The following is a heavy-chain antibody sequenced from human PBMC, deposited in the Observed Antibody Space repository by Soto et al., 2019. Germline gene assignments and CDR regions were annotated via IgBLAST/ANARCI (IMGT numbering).Heavy chain of an antibody. V-gene: IGHV3-23*01. D-gene: IGHD2-15*01. J-gene: IGHJ4*02. Sequence: VQLLESGGGLVQPGGSLRLSCAASGFTFSSYAMSWVRQAPGKGLEWVSAISGSGGSTYYADSVKGRFTISRDNSKNTLYLQMNSLRAEDTAVYYCAKDLGYCSGGTCYFLDYWGQGTLVTVSS. CDR1: GFTFSSYA. CDR3: AKDLGYCSGGTCYFLDY. CDR2: ISGSGGST.